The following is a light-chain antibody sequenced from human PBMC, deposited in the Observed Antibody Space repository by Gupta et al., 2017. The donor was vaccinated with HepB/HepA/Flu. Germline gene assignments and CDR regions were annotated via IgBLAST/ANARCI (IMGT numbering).Light chain of an antibody. CDR3: QPYQSDPLT. V-gene: IGKV1-16*02. CDR2: AAS. CDR1: QGIGHL. J-gene: IGKJ5*01. Sequence: DIQMTQSPSSRSASVGDRVTITCRASQGIGHLVSWFQQKPGAPPKSLFLAASSLQSGVPTKCSGSVSAHDFMITIRNLEPEDVATYYCQPYQSDPLTFGQGTRLEIK.